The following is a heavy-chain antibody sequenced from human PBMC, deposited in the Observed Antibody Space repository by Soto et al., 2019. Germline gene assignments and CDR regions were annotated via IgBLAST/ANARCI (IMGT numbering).Heavy chain of an antibody. V-gene: IGHV3-30-3*01. CDR1: GFTFSSYA. Sequence: QVQLVESGGGVVQPGRSLRLSCAASGFTFSSYAMHWVRQAPGKGLEWVSVISYDGSNKYDADSVKGRFTTSRDNSKIRLYLSMVSLSSEDTAVYYCATSRYSYLLQWLEGPYYCDSWGEGALVTVSS. D-gene: IGHD6-19*01. J-gene: IGHJ4*02. CDR3: ATSRYSYLLQWLEGPYYCDS. CDR2: ISYDGSNK.